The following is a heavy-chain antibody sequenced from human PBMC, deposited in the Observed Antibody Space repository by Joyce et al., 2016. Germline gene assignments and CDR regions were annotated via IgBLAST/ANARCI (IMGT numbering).Heavy chain of an antibody. J-gene: IGHJ4*02. V-gene: IGHV3-30*18. Sequence: QVQLVESGGGVVQPGRSLRLSCAASGFTFISYGIHWVRQVPGKGLEWVAVISYDGSNKYYGDSVKGRFTISRDNSKNTLYLQMNSLKTEDTAVYYCAKDEQIYSSAWYIFDYWGQGTLVTVSS. D-gene: IGHD6-19*01. CDR2: ISYDGSNK. CDR1: GFTFISYG. CDR3: AKDEQIYSSAWYIFDY.